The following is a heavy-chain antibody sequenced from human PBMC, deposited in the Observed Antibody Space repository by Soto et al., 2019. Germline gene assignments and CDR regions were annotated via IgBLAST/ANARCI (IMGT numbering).Heavy chain of an antibody. Sequence: GGSLRLSCAASGFTFSSYGMHWVRQAPGKGLEWVAVIWYDGSNKYYADSVKGRFTISRDNSKNTLYLQMNGLRAEDTAVYYCARDPLITRSSSWTDALDIWGQGTMVTVSS. CDR1: GFTFSSYG. V-gene: IGHV3-33*01. J-gene: IGHJ3*02. CDR2: IWYDGSNK. CDR3: ARDPLITRSSSWTDALDI. D-gene: IGHD6-13*01.